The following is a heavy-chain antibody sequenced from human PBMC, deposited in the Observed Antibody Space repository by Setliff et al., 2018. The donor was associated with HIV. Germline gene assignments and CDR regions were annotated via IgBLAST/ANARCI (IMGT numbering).Heavy chain of an antibody. Sequence: ASVKVSCKASGYTFTSCFLHWVRQAPGQGLEYMGIINPSDGSADYVEKFQDRVTITRDTSTSTVYMEMSSLRSEDTAIYYCAKEYHTAATGTRVANYFDYRGQGTLVTVSS. D-gene: IGHD6-13*01. V-gene: IGHV1-46*01. CDR1: GYTFTSCF. J-gene: IGHJ4*02. CDR3: AKEYHTAATGTRVANYFDY. CDR2: INPSDGSA.